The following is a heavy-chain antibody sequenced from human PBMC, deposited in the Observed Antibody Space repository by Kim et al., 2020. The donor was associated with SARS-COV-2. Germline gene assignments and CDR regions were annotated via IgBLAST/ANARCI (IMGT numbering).Heavy chain of an antibody. CDR2: IYYSGST. J-gene: IGHJ4*02. D-gene: IGHD2-8*02. CDR3: ARKYSTGFDY. Sequence: SETLSLTCTVSGGSISSGDYYWNWIRQHPGKGLEWIGYIYYSGSTYYNPSLKSRVSISVDTSKNQFSLKLSSVTAADTAVYYCARKYSTGFDYWGQGTLVTVSS. V-gene: IGHV4-31*03. CDR1: GGSISSGDYY.